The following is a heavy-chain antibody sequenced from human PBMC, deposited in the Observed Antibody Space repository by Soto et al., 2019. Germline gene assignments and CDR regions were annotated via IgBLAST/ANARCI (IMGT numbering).Heavy chain of an antibody. CDR1: GFTFSRYG. CDR3: AKGQIVATGRGYYGMDV. D-gene: IGHD5-12*01. CDR2: ISYDGSDK. V-gene: IGHV3-30*18. Sequence: QVQLVESGGGVVQPGRSVRLSCAASGFTFSRYGMHWVRQAPGKGLEWVTVISYDGSDKYYADSVKGRFTISRDNSKNTLYLQMNSLRVEDTAIYYCAKGQIVATGRGYYGMDVWGKGTTVTVSS. J-gene: IGHJ6*04.